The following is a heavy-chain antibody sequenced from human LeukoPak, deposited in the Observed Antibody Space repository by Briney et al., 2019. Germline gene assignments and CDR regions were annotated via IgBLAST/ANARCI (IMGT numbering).Heavy chain of an antibody. CDR1: GFPFSSHW. CDR3: ARELQRPLDY. CDR2: IKYDGAEQ. J-gene: IGHJ4*02. Sequence: GGSLRLSCVGSGFPFSSHWMSWVRQAPGKGLEWVANIKYDGAEQFYVDSVRGRFTISRDNAKNSVSLQMNSLRAEDTAVYYCARELQRPLDYWGQGILVTVSS. D-gene: IGHD4-11*01. V-gene: IGHV3-7*01.